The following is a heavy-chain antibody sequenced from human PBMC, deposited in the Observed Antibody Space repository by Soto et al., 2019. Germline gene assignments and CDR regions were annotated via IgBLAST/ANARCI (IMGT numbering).Heavy chain of an antibody. D-gene: IGHD3-3*01. CDR1: GFTFSSYV. CDR3: AKDSISAVRCNWFDS. Sequence: GGSLRLSCAASGFTFSSYVMNWVRQAPGKGLEWVSGISGSGGTTYYADSVKGRFTISRDNSKNTLYLQMNSLRAEDTAVYYCAKDSISAVRCNWFDSWGQGTLVTVS. V-gene: IGHV3-23*01. CDR2: ISGSGGTT. J-gene: IGHJ5*01.